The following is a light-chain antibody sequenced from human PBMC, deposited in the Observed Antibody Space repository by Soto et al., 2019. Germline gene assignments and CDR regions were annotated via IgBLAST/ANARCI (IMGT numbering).Light chain of an antibody. CDR2: AAS. CDR1: QSISPY. V-gene: IGKV1-39*01. J-gene: IGKJ2*01. Sequence: DIQMTQSPYSLPASVGDRVTLTCRASQSISPYLNWYQQKPGKAPKLLIYAASSLQSGVPSRLSGSGAGTDVTLTIDSLQPEDFATYYCQQSYTIPSTFGQGTKLEIK. CDR3: QQSYTIPST.